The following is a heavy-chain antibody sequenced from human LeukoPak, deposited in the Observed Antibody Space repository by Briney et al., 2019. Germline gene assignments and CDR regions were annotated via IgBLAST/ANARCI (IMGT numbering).Heavy chain of an antibody. CDR1: GFTFGSNY. J-gene: IGHJ4*02. V-gene: IGHV3-66*01. D-gene: IGHD5-18*01. CDR3: AGYSYGPLDY. Sequence: GGSLGLSCAASGFTFGSNYMSWVRQAPGKGLEWVSVIYSGGSTYYADSVKGRFTISRDNSKNTLYLQMNSLRAEDTAVYYCAGYSYGPLDYWGQGTLVTVSS. CDR2: IYSGGST.